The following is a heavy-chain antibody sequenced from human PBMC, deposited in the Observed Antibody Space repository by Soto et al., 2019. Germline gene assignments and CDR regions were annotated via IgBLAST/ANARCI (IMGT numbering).Heavy chain of an antibody. Sequence: LKRAVKGSGYTMTVDYMDWRRQTHRQGLEWMGWINPNRGGPNYAQKFQGRVTMTRDTSISTAYMELSRLRSDDTAVYYCASSLPTYSSSWLNFYYYYYGMDVWGKGSTVTAPQ. CDR3: ASSLPTYSSSWLNFYYYYYGMDV. J-gene: IGHJ6*04. V-gene: IGHV1-2*02. CDR1: GYTMTVDY. CDR2: INPNRGGP. D-gene: IGHD6-13*01.